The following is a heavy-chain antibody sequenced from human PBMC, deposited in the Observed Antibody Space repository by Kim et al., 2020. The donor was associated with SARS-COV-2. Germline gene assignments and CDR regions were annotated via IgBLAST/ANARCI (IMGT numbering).Heavy chain of an antibody. CDR2: ISYDGSNK. CDR3: AKVGIAVAGNPGRAHIDY. Sequence: GGSLRLSCAASGFTFSSYGMHWVRQAPGKGLEWVAVISYDGSNKYYADSVKGRFTISRDNSKNTLYLQMNSLRAEDTAVYYCAKVGIAVAGNPGRAHIDYWGQGTLVTVSS. D-gene: IGHD6-19*01. V-gene: IGHV3-30*18. CDR1: GFTFSSYG. J-gene: IGHJ4*02.